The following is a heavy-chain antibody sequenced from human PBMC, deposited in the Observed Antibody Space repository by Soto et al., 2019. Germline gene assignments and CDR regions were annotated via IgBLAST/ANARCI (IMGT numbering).Heavy chain of an antibody. V-gene: IGHV1-18*01. D-gene: IGHD5-18*01. CDR2: ISAYNGNT. J-gene: IGHJ6*02. CDR3: ARGDTAMEEPYYYYGMDV. Sequence: ASVKVSCKASGYTFTSYGISWVRQAPGQGLEWMGWISAYNGNTNYAQKLQGRVTMTTDTSTSTAYMELRSLRSDDTAVYYCARGDTAMEEPYYYYGMDVWGQGTTVTVSS. CDR1: GYTFTSYG.